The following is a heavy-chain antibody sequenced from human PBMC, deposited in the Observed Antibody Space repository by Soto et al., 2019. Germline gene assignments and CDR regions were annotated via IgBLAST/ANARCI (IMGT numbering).Heavy chain of an antibody. D-gene: IGHD5-18*01. V-gene: IGHV4-59*08. Sequence: QVQLQESGPGLVKPSETLSLTCTVPGGSLSSYYWSWIRQPPGKGLERIGYIYYSGSTNYNPSLKGRVTISVDTSKNQLSLKLSSVPAADTAVYYCARRYGYSFDYWGQGTLVTVSS. CDR2: IYYSGST. CDR3: ARRYGYSFDY. J-gene: IGHJ4*02. CDR1: GGSLSSYY.